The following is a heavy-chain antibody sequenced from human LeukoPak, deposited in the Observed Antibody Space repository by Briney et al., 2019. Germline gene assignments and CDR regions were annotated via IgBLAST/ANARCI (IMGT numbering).Heavy chain of an antibody. Sequence: SGGSLRLSCAASGFTFSHFWIHWVRQAPGKGLVWVSRINSDGSDTIYADSVKGRFTSSRDNSKNTLYLQMNSLRAEDTAVYYCAKELWPYAMFDYWGQGTLVTVSS. CDR1: GFTFSHFW. CDR2: INSDGSDT. D-gene: IGHD3-16*01. V-gene: IGHV3-74*01. CDR3: AKELWPYAMFDY. J-gene: IGHJ4*02.